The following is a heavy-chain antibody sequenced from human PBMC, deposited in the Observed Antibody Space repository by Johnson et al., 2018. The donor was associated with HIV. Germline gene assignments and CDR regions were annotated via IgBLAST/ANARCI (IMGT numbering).Heavy chain of an antibody. J-gene: IGHJ3*02. D-gene: IGHD6-6*01. CDR2: ISYDGSNK. CDR3: ARVGDSSSSLGAFDI. CDR1: GFTFSSYA. Sequence: QVQLVESGGGLVQPGESLRLSCEASGFTFSSYAMHWVRQAPGKGLEWVAVISYDGSNKYYADSVKGRFTISRDNSKNTLYLQMNSLRAEDTAVYYCARVGDSSSSLGAFDIWGQGTMVTVSS. V-gene: IGHV3-30*04.